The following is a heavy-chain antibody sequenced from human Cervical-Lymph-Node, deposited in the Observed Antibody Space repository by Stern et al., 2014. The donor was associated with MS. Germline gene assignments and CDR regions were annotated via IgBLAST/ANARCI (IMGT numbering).Heavy chain of an antibody. CDR3: VKAGNLSPHTS. CDR1: GFSFSRYA. Sequence: EVQLVESGGGLVQPGGSRRLSCETSGFSFSRYAMSWVRQAPGKGLEWVSSLTGSGGSTYYADSVKGRFTISRANSKSTLYLEMNSLRAEDTAVYYCVKAGNLSPHTSWGQGTLVAVSS. CDR2: LTGSGGST. D-gene: IGHD1-1*01. V-gene: IGHV3-23*04. J-gene: IGHJ4*02.